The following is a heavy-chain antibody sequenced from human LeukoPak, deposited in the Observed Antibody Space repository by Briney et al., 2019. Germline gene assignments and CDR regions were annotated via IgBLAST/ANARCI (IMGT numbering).Heavy chain of an antibody. CDR3: AREQWLVRVLDY. J-gene: IGHJ4*02. CDR1: GYTFTSYY. D-gene: IGHD6-19*01. V-gene: IGHV1-46*01. CDR2: INPSGGST. Sequence: ASVKVSCKASGYTFTSYYMHWVRQAPGQGLEWMGIINPSGGSTSYAQKFQGRVTMTRDTSTCTVYMELSSLRSEDTAVYYCAREQWLVRVLDYWGQGTLVTVSS.